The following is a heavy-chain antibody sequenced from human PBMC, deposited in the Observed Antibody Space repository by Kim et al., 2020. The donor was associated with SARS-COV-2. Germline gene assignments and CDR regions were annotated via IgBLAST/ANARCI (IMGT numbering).Heavy chain of an antibody. Sequence: SETLSLTCTVSGYSISSGYYWGWIRQPPGKGLEWIGSIYHSGSTYYNPSLKSRVTISVDTSKNQFSLKLSSVTAADTAVYYCARERRYFDWLPLRGNFD. D-gene: IGHD3-9*01. J-gene: IGHJ4*01. CDR2: IYHSGST. V-gene: IGHV4-38-2*02. CDR3: ARERRYFDWLPLRGNFD. CDR1: GYSISSGYY.